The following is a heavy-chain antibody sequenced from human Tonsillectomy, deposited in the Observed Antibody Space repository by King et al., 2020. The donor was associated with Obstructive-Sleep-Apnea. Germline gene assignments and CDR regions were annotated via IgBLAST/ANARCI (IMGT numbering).Heavy chain of an antibody. CDR3: ARYPGPTKALDAFDI. CDR1: GGSFSVYF. J-gene: IGHJ3*02. D-gene: IGHD1-26*01. Sequence: VQLQQWGAGLLKPSETLSLTCAVYGGSFSVYFWNWIRQPPGKGLEWIGEINHGGSTNYNPSLKSRVTISLDTSKIQFSLRLRSVTAADTAVYYCARYPGPTKALDAFDIWGLGTLVTVSS. V-gene: IGHV4-34*01. CDR2: INHGGST.